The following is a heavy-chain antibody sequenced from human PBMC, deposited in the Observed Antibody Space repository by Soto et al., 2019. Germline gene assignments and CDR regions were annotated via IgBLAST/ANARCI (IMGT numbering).Heavy chain of an antibody. CDR3: ARGRYGDY. J-gene: IGHJ4*02. CDR1: GYAFTTYG. Sequence: QVHLVQSGAEVKKPGASVKVSCQASGYAFTTYGITWVRQAPGQGLEWMGWISAHNGNTNYAQKPQGRDTVTRDTSTSTAYMELRSLRSDDTAVYYCARGRYGDYWGQGALVTVSS. V-gene: IGHV1-18*01. CDR2: ISAHNGNT. D-gene: IGHD1-1*01.